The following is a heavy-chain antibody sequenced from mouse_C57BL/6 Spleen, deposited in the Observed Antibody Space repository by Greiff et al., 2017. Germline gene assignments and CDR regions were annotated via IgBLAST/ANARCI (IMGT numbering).Heavy chain of an antibody. D-gene: IGHD1-1*01. V-gene: IGHV1-58*01. CDR2: IYIGNGYT. Sequence: SGAELVRPGSSVKMSCKTSGYTFTSYGINWVKQRPGQGLEWIGYIYIGNGYTEYNEKFKGKATLTSDTSSSTAYMQLSSLTSEDSAIYFCATLTTVATGYFDYWGQGTTLTVSS. CDR1: GYTFTSYG. J-gene: IGHJ2*01. CDR3: ATLTTVATGYFDY.